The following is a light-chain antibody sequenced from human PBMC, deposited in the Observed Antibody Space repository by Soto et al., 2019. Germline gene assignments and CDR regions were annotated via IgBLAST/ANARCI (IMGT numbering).Light chain of an antibody. V-gene: IGKV3-15*01. CDR2: GVS. Sequence: EIVMPQSPATLSVSPGETATLSCRASQSVAGNLAWYQQKPGQPPRLLIYGVSTRATGVPARFSGSGSETDFSLTISSLQIEDFALYYCQQSNNWPPLTFGGGTKVEIK. CDR3: QQSNNWPPLT. CDR1: QSVAGN. J-gene: IGKJ4*01.